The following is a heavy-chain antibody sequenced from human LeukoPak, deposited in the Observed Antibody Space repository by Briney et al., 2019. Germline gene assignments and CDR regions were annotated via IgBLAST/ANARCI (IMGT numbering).Heavy chain of an antibody. CDR3: AKSVGLPYPHIFDY. Sequence: GGSLRLSCAASGFTFTDYAMNWVRQAPGKGLEWVSAISGSGGSTYYADSVKGRFTISRDNSKNTLYLQMNSLRAEGTAVYYCAKSVGLPYPHIFDYWGQGTLVTVSS. V-gene: IGHV3-23*01. CDR2: ISGSGGST. J-gene: IGHJ4*02. CDR1: GFTFTDYA.